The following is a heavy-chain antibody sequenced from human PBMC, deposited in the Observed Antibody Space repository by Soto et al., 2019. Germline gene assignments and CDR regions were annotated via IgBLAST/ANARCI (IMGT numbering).Heavy chain of an antibody. CDR1: GYNFIANA. Sequence: QVKLVQSGADVKKPGASVKVSCKTSGYNFIANAVHWVRQAPGQGLEWMGWINCDNGNTKYSRKMQGRLTISRDKSASTVYMELSGLTTEDTAVYFCARDDVDSAWPYWGQGTLVSVSS. CDR2: INCDNGNT. D-gene: IGHD6-19*01. V-gene: IGHV1-3*01. CDR3: ARDDVDSAWPY. J-gene: IGHJ4*02.